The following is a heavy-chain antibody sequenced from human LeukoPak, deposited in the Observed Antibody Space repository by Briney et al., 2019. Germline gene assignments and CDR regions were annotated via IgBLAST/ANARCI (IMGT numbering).Heavy chain of an antibody. CDR3: ARGFDGANAFDL. V-gene: IGHV3-7*01. Sequence: HPGGSLGLSCIAFKFIINDYWMNWVRQAPGKGLEWVANIKQDGSQKYYVDSVKGRFTISRDNAKNSVYLQMNSLRAEDTAVYYCARGFDGANAFDLWGQGTLVTVSS. CDR2: IKQDGSQK. J-gene: IGHJ3*01. CDR1: KFIINDYW.